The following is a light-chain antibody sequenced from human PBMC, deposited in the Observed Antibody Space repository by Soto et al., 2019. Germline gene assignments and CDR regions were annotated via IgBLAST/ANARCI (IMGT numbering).Light chain of an antibody. CDR3: QSYDTGLRGMV. CDR1: SSNIGADYN. V-gene: IGLV1-40*01. Sequence: QSVLTQPPSVSGAPGQRVTISCTGTSSNIGADYNVHWYRQVPGTAPKLLIYGNNDRPSGVPDRFSGSKSGPSASLAITGRQTEDESDYYCQSYDTGLRGMVFGGGTKVTVL. J-gene: IGLJ2*01. CDR2: GNN.